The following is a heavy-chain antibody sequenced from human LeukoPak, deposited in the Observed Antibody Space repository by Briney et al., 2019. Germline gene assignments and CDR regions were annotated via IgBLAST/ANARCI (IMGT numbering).Heavy chain of an antibody. CDR2: IYHSGST. CDR1: GGSISSSNW. V-gene: IGHV4-4*02. Sequence: PSGTLSLTCAVSGGSISSSNWWSWVRQPPGKGLKWIGEIYHSGSTNYNPSLKSRVNISLDTSENQFSLKLSSVTAADTAVYYCARALGAFDIWGQGTMVTVSS. J-gene: IGHJ3*02. CDR3: ARALGAFDI.